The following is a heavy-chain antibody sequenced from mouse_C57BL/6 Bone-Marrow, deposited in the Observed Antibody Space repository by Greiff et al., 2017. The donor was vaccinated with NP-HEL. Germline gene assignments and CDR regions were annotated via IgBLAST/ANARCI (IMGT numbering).Heavy chain of an antibody. V-gene: IGHV1-15*01. Sequence: QVQLQQSGAELVRPGASVTLSCKASGYTFTDYEMHWVKQTPVHGLEWIGAIDPETGGTAYNQKFKGKAILTADKSSSTAYMELRSLTSEDSAVYYCKRGGNYGNYGYAMDDWGQGTSVTVSS. D-gene: IGHD2-1*01. CDR3: KRGGNYGNYGYAMDD. J-gene: IGHJ4*01. CDR1: GYTFTDYE. CDR2: IDPETGGT.